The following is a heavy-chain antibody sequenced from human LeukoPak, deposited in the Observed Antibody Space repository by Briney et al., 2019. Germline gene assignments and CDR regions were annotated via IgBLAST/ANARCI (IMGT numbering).Heavy chain of an antibody. D-gene: IGHD5-12*01. J-gene: IGHJ4*02. CDR1: GFTFSSYV. CDR2: ISASGGST. Sequence: PGGSLRLSCAASGFTFSSYVMSWVRQAPGKGLEWVSTISASGGSTYYADSVKGRFTISRDNAKSSLYLQMNSLRAEDTAVFYCAREDIVATMTFDYWGQGILVTVSS. V-gene: IGHV3-23*01. CDR3: AREDIVATMTFDY.